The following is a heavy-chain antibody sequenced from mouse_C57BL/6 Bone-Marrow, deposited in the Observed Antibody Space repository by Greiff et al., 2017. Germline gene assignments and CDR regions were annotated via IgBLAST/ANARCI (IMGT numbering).Heavy chain of an antibody. CDR3: ARATIYDGYGVDY. Sequence: VQLQQSVAELVRPGASVKLSCTASGFNIKNTYMHWVKQRPEQGLEWIGRIDPANGNTKYAPKFQGKATITADTSSNTAYLQLSSLTSEHTAIYSCARATIYDGYGVDYWGQGTTLTVSS. V-gene: IGHV14-3*01. D-gene: IGHD2-3*01. CDR2: IDPANGNT. J-gene: IGHJ2*01. CDR1: GFNIKNTY.